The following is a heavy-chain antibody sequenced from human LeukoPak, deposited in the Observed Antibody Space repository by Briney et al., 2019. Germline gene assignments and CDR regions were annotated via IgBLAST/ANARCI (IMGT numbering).Heavy chain of an antibody. D-gene: IGHD3-3*01. CDR1: GGSFSGYY. V-gene: IGHV4-34*01. CDR3: ARATDYDFWSGYFAWFDP. J-gene: IGHJ5*02. CDR2: INHSGST. Sequence: PSETLSLTCAVYGGSFSGYYWSWIRQPPGKGLEWIGEINHSGSTNYNPSLKSRVTISVDTSKNQLSLKLSSVTATDTAVYYCARATDYDFWSGYFAWFDPWGQGTLVTVSS.